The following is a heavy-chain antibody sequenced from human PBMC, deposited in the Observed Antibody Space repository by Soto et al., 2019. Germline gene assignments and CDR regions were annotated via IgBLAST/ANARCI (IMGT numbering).Heavy chain of an antibody. Sequence: SETLSLTCAVYGGSFSGYYWSWIRQPPGKGLEWIGEINHSGSTNYNPSLKSRVTISVDTPKNQFSLKLSSVTAADTAVYYCARRYSSSSRGMDVWGQGTTVTVSS. CDR1: GGSFSGYY. D-gene: IGHD6-6*01. J-gene: IGHJ6*02. V-gene: IGHV4-34*01. CDR3: ARRYSSSSRGMDV. CDR2: INHSGST.